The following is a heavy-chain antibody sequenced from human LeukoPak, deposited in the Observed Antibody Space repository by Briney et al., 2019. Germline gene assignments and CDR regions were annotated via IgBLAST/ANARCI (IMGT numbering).Heavy chain of an antibody. CDR2: IYYSGST. CDR3: ARVYYDFWSGYEANAFDI. D-gene: IGHD3-3*01. CDR1: GGSISSGDYY. J-gene: IGHJ3*02. Sequence: SETLSLTCTVSGGSISSGDYYWSWIRQPPGKGLEWIGYIYYSGSTNYNPSLKSRVTISVDTSKNQFSLKLSSVTAADTAVYYCARVYYDFWSGYEANAFDIWGQGTMVTVSS. V-gene: IGHV4-61*08.